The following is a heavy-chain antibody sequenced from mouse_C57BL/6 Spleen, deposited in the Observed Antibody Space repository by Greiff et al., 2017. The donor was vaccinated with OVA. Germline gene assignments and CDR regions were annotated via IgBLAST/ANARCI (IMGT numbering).Heavy chain of an antibody. CDR3: TRWDDDY. D-gene: IGHD4-1*01. CDR1: GYTFTDYE. Sequence: VQRVESGAELVRPGASVTLSCKASGYTFTDYEMHWVKQTPVHGLEWIGAIDPETGGTAYNQKFKGKAILTADKSSSTAYMELRSLTSEDSAVYYCTRWDDDYWGQGTTLTVSS. V-gene: IGHV1-15*01. CDR2: IDPETGGT. J-gene: IGHJ2*01.